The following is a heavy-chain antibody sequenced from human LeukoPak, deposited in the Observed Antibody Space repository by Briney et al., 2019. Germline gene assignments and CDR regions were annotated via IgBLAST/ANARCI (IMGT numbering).Heavy chain of an antibody. J-gene: IGHJ6*03. CDR1: GFTFSDYY. Sequence: GGSLRLSCAASGFTFSDYYMSWIRQAPGKGLEWVSYISSSGSTIYYADSVKGRFTISRDNAKNSLYLQMNSLRAEDTAVYYCARVPSHWNDVGFYYYYMDVWGKGTTVTVSS. V-gene: IGHV3-11*04. CDR3: ARVPSHWNDVGFYYYYMDV. CDR2: ISSSGSTI. D-gene: IGHD1-1*01.